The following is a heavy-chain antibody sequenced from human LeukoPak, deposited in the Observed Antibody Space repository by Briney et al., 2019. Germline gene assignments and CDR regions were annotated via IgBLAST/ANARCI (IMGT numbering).Heavy chain of an antibody. J-gene: IGHJ4*02. V-gene: IGHV4-39*07. D-gene: IGHD3-22*01. CDR2: IYYSGST. Sequence: SETLSLTCTVSGDSISTSSYYWGWIRQPPGKGLEWIGSIYYSGSTYYNPSLKSRVTISVDTSKNQFSLKLSSVTAADTAVYYCARDGSSGYPFDYWGQGTLVTVSS. CDR3: ARDGSSGYPFDY. CDR1: GDSISTSSYY.